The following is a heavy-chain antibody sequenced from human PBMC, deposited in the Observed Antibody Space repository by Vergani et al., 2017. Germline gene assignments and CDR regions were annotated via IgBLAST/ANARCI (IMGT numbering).Heavy chain of an antibody. CDR1: GGPFSSYA. Sequence: QVQLVQSGAEVKKPGSSVKVSCKASGGPFSSYAISWVRQAPGQGLEWMGGIIPIFGTANYAQKFQGRVTITADESTSTAYMELSSLRAEDTAVYYCARVQKVWSGYSGAYFDYWGQGTLVTVSS. CDR2: IIPIFGTA. V-gene: IGHV1-69*01. D-gene: IGHD3-3*01. J-gene: IGHJ4*02. CDR3: ARVQKVWSGYSGAYFDY.